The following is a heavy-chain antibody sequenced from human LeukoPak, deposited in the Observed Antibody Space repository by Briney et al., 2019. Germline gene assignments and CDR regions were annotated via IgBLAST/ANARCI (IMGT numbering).Heavy chain of an antibody. CDR3: AKARYDGEVMIAATDY. Sequence: PGGSLRLSCAASGFTFSSYGMHWVRQAPGKGLEWVAFIRYDGSNKYYADSVKGRFTISRDNSKNTLYLQMNNLRADDTAVYYCAKARYDGEVMIAATDYCGQGTLVTVSS. D-gene: IGHD2-15*01. CDR1: GFTFSSYG. V-gene: IGHV3-30*02. CDR2: IRYDGSNK. J-gene: IGHJ4*02.